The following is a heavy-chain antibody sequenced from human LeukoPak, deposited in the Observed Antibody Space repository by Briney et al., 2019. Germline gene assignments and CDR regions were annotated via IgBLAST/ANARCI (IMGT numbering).Heavy chain of an antibody. CDR1: GGSFSGYY. CDR3: ARGDYMREYGMDV. J-gene: IGHJ6*02. CDR2: INHSGST. Sequence: SETLSLTCAVYGGSFSGYYWSWIRQPPGKGLEWIGEINHSGSTNYNPSLKSRVTISVDTSKNQFSLKLSSVTAADTAVYYCARGDYMREYGMDVWGQGTTVTVSS. V-gene: IGHV4-34*01. D-gene: IGHD4-11*01.